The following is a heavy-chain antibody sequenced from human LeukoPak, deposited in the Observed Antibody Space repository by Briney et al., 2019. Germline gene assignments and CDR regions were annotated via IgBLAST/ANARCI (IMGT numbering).Heavy chain of an antibody. CDR1: GGSFSGYY. Sequence: SETLSLTCAGYGGSFSGYYWSWLRQPPGKGLEWIGEINHSGSTNYNPSLKSRVTISVDTSKNQFSLKLSSVTAADTAVYYCARASVPAVDTHVFDYWGQGTLVTVSS. CDR2: INHSGST. J-gene: IGHJ4*02. CDR3: ARASVPAVDTHVFDY. D-gene: IGHD5-18*01. V-gene: IGHV4-34*01.